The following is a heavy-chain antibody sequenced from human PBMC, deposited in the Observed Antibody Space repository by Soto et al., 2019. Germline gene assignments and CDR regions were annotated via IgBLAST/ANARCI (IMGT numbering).Heavy chain of an antibody. V-gene: IGHV3-33*01. Sequence: GGSLRLSCAASGFTFSSYGMHWVRQAPGKGLEWVAVIWYDGSNKYYADSVKGRFTISRDNSKNTLYLQMNSLRAEDTAVYYCARGGISPPYYSGYDCLVYWGQGTLVTVSS. CDR1: GFTFSSYG. D-gene: IGHD5-12*01. J-gene: IGHJ4*02. CDR3: ARGGISPPYYSGYDCLVY. CDR2: IWYDGSNK.